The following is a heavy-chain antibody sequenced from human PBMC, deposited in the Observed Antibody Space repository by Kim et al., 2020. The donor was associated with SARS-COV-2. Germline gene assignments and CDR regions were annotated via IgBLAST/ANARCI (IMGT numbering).Heavy chain of an antibody. CDR1: NGSFSDYS. CDR2: INHSGST. J-gene: IGHJ6*02. V-gene: IGHV4-34*01. D-gene: IGHD2-21*01. CDR3: ARGPHIKYNTYYYYAMDV. Sequence: SETLSLTCAVYNGSFSDYSWSWIRQPPGKGLEWIGKINHSGSTHYNPSLKSRVTISVDTSKNQFSLKLTSVTAADTAVYYCARGPHIKYNTYYYYAMDVWGQGTTVTVFS.